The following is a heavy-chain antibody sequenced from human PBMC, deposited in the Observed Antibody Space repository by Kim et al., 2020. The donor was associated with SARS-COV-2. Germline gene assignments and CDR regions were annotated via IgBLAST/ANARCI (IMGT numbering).Heavy chain of an antibody. J-gene: IGHJ4*02. CDR2: IGVSCSS. CDR3: AKERVGSGWGSYHEY. Sequence: GGSLRLSCTASGFTFSNSGMAWVRQAPGKGKECVSAIGVSCSSFYPDSVRGRFIISSDNSENTLYLQMNSLSVEDTAIYFCAKERVGSGWGSYHEYWGQGTLVTVS. D-gene: IGHD6-25*01. CDR1: GFTFSNSG. V-gene: IGHV3-23*01.